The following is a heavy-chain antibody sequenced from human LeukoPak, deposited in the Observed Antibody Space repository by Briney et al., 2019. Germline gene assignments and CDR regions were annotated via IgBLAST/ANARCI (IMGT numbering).Heavy chain of an antibody. V-gene: IGHV3-23*01. CDR1: GFTFSSYA. CDR3: AKTNPNYYYDSSGSADY. J-gene: IGHJ4*02. D-gene: IGHD3-22*01. Sequence: GGSLRLSCAASGFTFSSYAMNWVRQAPGKGLEWVSAISGSGGSTYYADFVKGRFTISRDNSKNTLYLQMNSLRAEDTAVYYCAKTNPNYYYDSSGSADYWGQGTLVTVSS. CDR2: ISGSGGST.